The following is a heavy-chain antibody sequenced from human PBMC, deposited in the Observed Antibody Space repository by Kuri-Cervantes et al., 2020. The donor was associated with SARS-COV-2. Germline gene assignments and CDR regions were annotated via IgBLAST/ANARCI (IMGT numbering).Heavy chain of an antibody. J-gene: IGHJ6*02. D-gene: IGHD4-11*01. CDR2: INAGNGNT. CDR1: GYTFTSYA. V-gene: IGHV1-3*01. Sequence: ASVKVSCKASGYTFTSYAMHWVRQAPGQRLEWMGWINAGNGNTKYSQKFQGRVTITRDTSAGTAYMELSNLRSEDTAVYYCARDHPYSNYDYYYYGMDVWGQGTTVTVSS. CDR3: ARDHPYSNYDYYYYGMDV.